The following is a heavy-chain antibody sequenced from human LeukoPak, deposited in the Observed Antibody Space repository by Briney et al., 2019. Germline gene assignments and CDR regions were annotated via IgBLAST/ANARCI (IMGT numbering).Heavy chain of an antibody. V-gene: IGHV4-59*12. CDR3: ASVLAAAGNNWFDP. D-gene: IGHD6-13*01. J-gene: IGHJ5*02. CDR1: GGSISSYY. Sequence: SETLSLTCTVSGGSISSYYWSWIRQPPGKGLEWIGYIYYSGSTNYNPSLKSRVTISVDTSKNQFSLKLTSVTAADTAVYYCASVLAAAGNNWFDPWGQGTLVTVSS. CDR2: IYYSGST.